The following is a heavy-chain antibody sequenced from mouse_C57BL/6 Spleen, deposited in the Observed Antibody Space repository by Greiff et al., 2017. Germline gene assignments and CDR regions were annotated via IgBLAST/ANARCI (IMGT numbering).Heavy chain of an antibody. CDR2: INPGSGGT. Sequence: QVQLKESGAELVRPGTSVKVSCKASGYAFTNYLIEWVKQRPGQGLEWIGVINPGSGGTKYNEKFKGKATLTAEKSSSTDYMQLSSLTSEDSAVFFCARSRCTTVVSYFDYWGQGTSLTVSS. D-gene: IGHD1-1*01. V-gene: IGHV1-54*01. J-gene: IGHJ2*02. CDR1: GYAFTNYL. CDR3: ARSRCTTVVSYFDY.